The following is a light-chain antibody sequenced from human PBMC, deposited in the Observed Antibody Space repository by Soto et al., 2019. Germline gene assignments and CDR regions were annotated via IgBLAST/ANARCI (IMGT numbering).Light chain of an antibody. CDR2: AAS. CDR3: QQFGSSAFT. Sequence: EIVLTQSPGTLSLSPGERATLSCRASQSVSSSFLAWYQQKPGQAPRLLIYAASSRATGIPDRFSGSGSGTDFTLTISRLESEDFAVYYCQQFGSSAFTFGGGTKVEIK. CDR1: QSVSSSF. V-gene: IGKV3-20*01. J-gene: IGKJ4*01.